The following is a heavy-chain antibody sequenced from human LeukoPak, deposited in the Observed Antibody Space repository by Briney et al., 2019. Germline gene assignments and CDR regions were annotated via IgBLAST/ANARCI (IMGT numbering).Heavy chain of an antibody. J-gene: IGHJ6*02. D-gene: IGHD2-2*01. Sequence: SETLSLTCAVSGGSINSGGFSWSWIRQPPGKDPEWIGYIYHSGNTYYNPSLKSRVTISVDRSKNQFSLRLSSVTAADTAVYYCARGVPTYCSSTSCYAGTRMDVWGQGTTVTVSS. CDR3: ARGVPTYCSSTSCYAGTRMDV. CDR1: GGSINSGGFS. CDR2: IYHSGNT. V-gene: IGHV4-30-2*01.